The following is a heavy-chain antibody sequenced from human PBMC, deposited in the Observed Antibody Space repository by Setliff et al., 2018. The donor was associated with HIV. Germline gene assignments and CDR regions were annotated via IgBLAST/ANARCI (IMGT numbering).Heavy chain of an antibody. CDR2: INTHSGYT. Sequence: AAVKVSCKASGYTFNNYGISWVRQAPGQGLEWMGWINTHSGYTNYAQKVQGRVTVTMDTSTSPAYMELRSLKSDDTSVYYCARGKTCLRSLDYWGQGTLVTVSS. CDR3: ARGKTCLRSLDY. J-gene: IGHJ4*02. CDR1: GYTFNNYG. V-gene: IGHV1-18*01. D-gene: IGHD3-3*01.